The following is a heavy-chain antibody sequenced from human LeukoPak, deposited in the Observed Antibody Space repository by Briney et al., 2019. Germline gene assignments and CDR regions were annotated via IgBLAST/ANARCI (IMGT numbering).Heavy chain of an antibody. D-gene: IGHD2-8*01. J-gene: IGHJ3*02. V-gene: IGHV3-23*01. CDR3: AKEYCTNGVCAPDAFDI. CDR1: GFTFSSYA. CDR2: ISGSGGST. Sequence: PGGSLRLSCAASGFTFSSYAMSWVRQAPGKGLEWVSAISGSGGSTYYADSVKGRFTISRDNSKNTLYLQMNSLRAEDTAVYYCAKEYCTNGVCAPDAFDIWGQGTMVTVSS.